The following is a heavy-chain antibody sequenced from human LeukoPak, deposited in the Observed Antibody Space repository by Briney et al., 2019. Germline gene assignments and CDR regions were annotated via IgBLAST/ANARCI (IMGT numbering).Heavy chain of an antibody. CDR1: GYTFTGYY. D-gene: IGHD6-6*01. V-gene: IGHV1-2*02. CDR2: INPNSGGT. CDR3: ARARSSSPDYYYYYMDV. J-gene: IGHJ6*03. Sequence: GASVKVSCKASGYTFTGYYMHWVRQSPGQGLEWMGWINPNSGGTNYAQKFQGRVTMTRDTSISTAYMELSRLRSDDTAVYYCARARSSSPDYYYYYMDVWGKGTTVTVSS.